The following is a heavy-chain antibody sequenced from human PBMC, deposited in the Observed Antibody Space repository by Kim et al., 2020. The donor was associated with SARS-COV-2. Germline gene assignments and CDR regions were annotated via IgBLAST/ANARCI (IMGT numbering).Heavy chain of an antibody. Sequence: GGSLRLSCAASGFTFSSYWMSWVRQAPGKGLEWVANIKQDGSEKYYVDAVKGRFTSSRDNAKNSLYLKMNSLRAEDTAVYYCAGWALAFYYYYYYGMDVWGQGTTVTVSS. V-gene: IGHV3-7*03. J-gene: IGHJ6*02. CDR1: GFTFSSYW. CDR3: AGWALAFYYYYYYGMDV. CDR2: IKQDGSEK.